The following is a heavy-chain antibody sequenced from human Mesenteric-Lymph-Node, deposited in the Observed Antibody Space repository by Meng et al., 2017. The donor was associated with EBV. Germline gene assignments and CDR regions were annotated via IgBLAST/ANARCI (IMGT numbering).Heavy chain of an antibody. J-gene: IGHJ4*02. CDR3: ARGANSGYDYFDF. Sequence: QGQLLQSGADVKKPGASGKISRRTSGYFSTDYYLHWLRQAPGQGPEWMGKITPTTGHTTYAQNIQGRVTMTRNSSTGTIYMELTSLRSEDTAMYYCARGANSGYDYFDFWGQGTLVTVSS. CDR1: GYFSTDYY. CDR2: ITPTTGHT. V-gene: IGHV1-46*01. D-gene: IGHD5-12*01.